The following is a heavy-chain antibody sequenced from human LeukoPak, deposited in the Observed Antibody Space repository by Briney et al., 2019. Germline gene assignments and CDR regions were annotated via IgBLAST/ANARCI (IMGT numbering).Heavy chain of an antibody. J-gene: IGHJ6*02. Sequence: PGGSLRLSCAASGFTFSSYAMSWVRQAPGKGLEWVSAISGSGSTIYYADSVKGRFTISRDNAKNSLYLQMNSLRAEDTAVYYCARDSSSSVWSDYYYGMDVWGQGTTVTVSS. CDR1: GFTFSSYA. V-gene: IGHV3-23*01. CDR2: ISGSGSTI. D-gene: IGHD6-6*01. CDR3: ARDSSSSVWSDYYYGMDV.